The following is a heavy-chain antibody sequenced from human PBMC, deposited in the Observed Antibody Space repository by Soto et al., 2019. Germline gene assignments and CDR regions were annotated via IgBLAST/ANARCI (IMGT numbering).Heavy chain of an antibody. D-gene: IGHD1-1*01. J-gene: IGHJ5*02. CDR1: GDCVNSGVYY. CDR3: ARLKLSSSRLDP. Sequence: PSETMYITSSVSGDCVNSGVYYGRLKWQPPGKALECIGYVYYSGSTSYTPSLETGVTISVDTSKNQFSLKLTSVTPAYSSFYYCARLKLSSSRLDPWCQGTLVTVFS. V-gene: IGHV4-61*08. CDR2: VYYSGST.